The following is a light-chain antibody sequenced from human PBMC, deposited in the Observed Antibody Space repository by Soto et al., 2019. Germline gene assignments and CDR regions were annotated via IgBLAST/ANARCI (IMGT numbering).Light chain of an antibody. V-gene: IGKV1-39*01. CDR3: QQGYTSSIT. CDR2: SVS. Sequence: DIVMTQSPSSLSASVGDRVTITCRASQSIGKHLNWYQQKPGKAPKFLIYSVSSLQSGVPSRFSGSGSGTDFTLTINSLQPEDFATYYCQQGYTSSITFGQGTRLEIK. J-gene: IGKJ5*01. CDR1: QSIGKH.